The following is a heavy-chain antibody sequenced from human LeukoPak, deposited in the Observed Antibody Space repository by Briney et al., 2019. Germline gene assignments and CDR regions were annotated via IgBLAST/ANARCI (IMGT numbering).Heavy chain of an antibody. V-gene: IGHV1-69*13. Sequence: RASVKVSCKASGGTFSSYAISWVRQAPGQGLEWMGGIIPIFGTANYAQKFQGRVTITADESTSTAYMELSSLRSDDTAVYYCARDHSSSGQLFDFWGQGTPVTVSS. CDR2: IIPIFGTA. CDR3: ARDHSSSGQLFDF. CDR1: GGTFSSYA. J-gene: IGHJ4*02. D-gene: IGHD6-25*01.